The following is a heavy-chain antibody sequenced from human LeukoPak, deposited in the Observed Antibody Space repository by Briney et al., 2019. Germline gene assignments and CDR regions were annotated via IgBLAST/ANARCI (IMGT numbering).Heavy chain of an antibody. CDR3: ARRANSHDY. J-gene: IGHJ4*02. D-gene: IGHD4-23*01. Sequence: ASVKVSCKASGYTFSDYAIHWVRQAPGQRLEWMGWINAGNGNTKYSEKLQGRVTITRDTSASTVYMELSSLRSEDTAVYYCARRANSHDYWGQGTLVTVSS. CDR1: GYTFSDYA. CDR2: INAGNGNT. V-gene: IGHV1-3*01.